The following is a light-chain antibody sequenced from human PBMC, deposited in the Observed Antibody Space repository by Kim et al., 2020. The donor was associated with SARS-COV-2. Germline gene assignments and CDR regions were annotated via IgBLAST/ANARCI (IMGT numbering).Light chain of an antibody. CDR2: RAS. J-gene: IGKJ1*01. CDR1: QVVSSSY. V-gene: IGKV3-20*01. CDR3: QQCGNSPWS. Sequence: ELVLTQSPGTLSLSPGDRVTLSCRASQVVSSSYLARYQQKPGQAPRLLLYRASRRATGVPDRFSGSGSGTDFTLTISRLEPEDFAVYHCQQCGNSPWSFGQGTKVDIK.